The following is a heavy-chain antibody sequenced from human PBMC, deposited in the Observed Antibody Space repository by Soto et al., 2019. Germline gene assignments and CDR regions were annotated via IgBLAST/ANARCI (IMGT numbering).Heavy chain of an antibody. CDR3: ARPIRYYHERRGQSAWFGP. V-gene: IGHV1-69*12. CDR1: GGTFSSSS. D-gene: IGHD3-22*01. J-gene: IGHJ5*02. Sequence: QVQLVQSGAEVKKPGSSVKVSCKASGGTFSSSSISWVRQAPGQGLEWMGGIIPIFGTANYTQKFQGRVTITADESTSTAYMELSSLSSDDTAVYYCARPIRYYHERRGQSAWFGPWGQGTLVTVSS. CDR2: IIPIFGTA.